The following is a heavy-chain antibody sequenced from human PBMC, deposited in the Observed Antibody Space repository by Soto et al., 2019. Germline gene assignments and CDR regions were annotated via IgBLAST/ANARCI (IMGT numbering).Heavy chain of an antibody. CDR1: GYTFTSYA. Sequence: ASVKVSCKASGYTFTSYAISWVRQAPGQGLEWMGWISAYNGNTKYAQDFQGRVTMTTDTSTNTAYMELRSLRSDDTAVYYCARDGVAGTTGISAYWGQGTLVTSPQ. D-gene: IGHD1-7*01. CDR3: ARDGVAGTTGISAY. J-gene: IGHJ4*02. CDR2: ISAYNGNT. V-gene: IGHV1-18*01.